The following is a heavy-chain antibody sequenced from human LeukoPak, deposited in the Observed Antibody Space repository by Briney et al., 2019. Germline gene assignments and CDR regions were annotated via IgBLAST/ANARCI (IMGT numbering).Heavy chain of an antibody. J-gene: IGHJ4*02. CDR3: AVLCSGGSCYSEGGDY. CDR1: GFTFSSYA. D-gene: IGHD2-15*01. Sequence: GSLRLSCAASGFTFSSYAMSWVRQAPGEGLDWVSSISDSGGSTYYADSVKGRFTISRDNSRNTLYLQMNGLRAEDTAVYYCAVLCSGGSCYSEGGDYWGQGTLVTVSS. V-gene: IGHV3-23*01. CDR2: ISDSGGST.